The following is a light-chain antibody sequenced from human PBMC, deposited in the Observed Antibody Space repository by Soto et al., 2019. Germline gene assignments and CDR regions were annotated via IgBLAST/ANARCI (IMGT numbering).Light chain of an antibody. V-gene: IGKV4-1*01. CDR3: QHYFSTPPT. Sequence: DIVMTQSPDSVAESLGERATINCKSSQSVLYSSNNKNYLAWYQQKPGQPPKLLIYWASTRQSGVPDLFSGSGSGTDFTLTISSLQAEDVAVYYCQHYFSTPPTFGPGTKVDIK. CDR2: WAS. J-gene: IGKJ3*01. CDR1: QSVLYSSNNKNY.